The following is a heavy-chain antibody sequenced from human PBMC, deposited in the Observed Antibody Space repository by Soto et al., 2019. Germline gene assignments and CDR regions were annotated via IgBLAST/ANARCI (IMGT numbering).Heavy chain of an antibody. CDR2: IDPSSGTT. D-gene: IGHD2-15*01. V-gene: IGHV1-46*01. J-gene: IGHJ6*02. CDR3: ARGAVVVPNGLIAGMDV. Sequence: VSCTQSCSTFTTFYMDWVRQAPGQGLEWMGIIDPSSGTTSYTQKFQGRVTMTRDTSASTVYMELSSLRSEDTAVYYCARGAVVVPNGLIAGMDVWGQGTTVNVSS. CDR1: CSTFTTFY.